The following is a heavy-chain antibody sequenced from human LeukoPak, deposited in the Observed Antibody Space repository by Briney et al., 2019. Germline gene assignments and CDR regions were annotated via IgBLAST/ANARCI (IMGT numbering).Heavy chain of an antibody. J-gene: IGHJ6*02. D-gene: IGHD1-14*01. CDR1: GGSISSSNW. CDR3: VRGRTTYYYYYGMDV. V-gene: IGHV4-4*02. Sequence: SETLSLTCAVSGGSISSSNWWSWVRQPPGKGLEWIGEIYHSGSTNYNPSLKSRVTISVDKSKNQFSLKLSSVTAADTAVYYCVRGRTTYYYYYGMDVWGQGTTVTVSS. CDR2: IYHSGST.